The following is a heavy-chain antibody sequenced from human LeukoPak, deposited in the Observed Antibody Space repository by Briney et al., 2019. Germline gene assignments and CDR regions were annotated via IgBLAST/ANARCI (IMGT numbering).Heavy chain of an antibody. D-gene: IGHD1-26*01. Sequence: GGSLRLSCAASGFTFSSYEMNWVRQAPGKGLEWVSYISSSGSTIYYADSVKGRFTISRDNAKNSLHLEMNSLRAEDTAVYYCARDKIVGATHFDSWGQGTLVTVSS. CDR3: ARDKIVGATHFDS. CDR2: ISSSGSTI. V-gene: IGHV3-48*03. J-gene: IGHJ4*02. CDR1: GFTFSSYE.